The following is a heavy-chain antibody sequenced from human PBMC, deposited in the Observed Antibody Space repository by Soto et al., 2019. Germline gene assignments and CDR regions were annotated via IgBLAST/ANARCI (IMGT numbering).Heavy chain of an antibody. CDR2: IYSGGST. V-gene: IGHV3-66*01. CDR3: ARDHGDYGDFMFDY. Sequence: PGGSLRLSWAASGFTASTSYISWVRHAPVKGLEWVSVIYSGGSTYYADSVKDRFTISRDNSKNTLYLQIDSLRAEDTAVYYCARDHGDYGDFMFDYWGQGTLVTVSS. D-gene: IGHD4-17*01. J-gene: IGHJ4*02. CDR1: GFTASTSY.